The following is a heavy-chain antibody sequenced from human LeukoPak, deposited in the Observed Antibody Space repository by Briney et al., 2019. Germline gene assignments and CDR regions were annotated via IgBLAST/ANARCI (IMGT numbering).Heavy chain of an antibody. D-gene: IGHD3-22*01. CDR1: GASIRSGSNY. J-gene: IGHJ4*02. CDR2: ISYSGTT. Sequence: PSETLSLTCTVSGASIRSGSNYGGWIRQPPGKGLEWIGSISYSGTTYYNPSLGSRVTISVDTSKNQFSLKLTSVTAADTAVYYCATRPARGSGPYYPYFDYWGQGSLVTVSS. V-gene: IGHV4-39*07. CDR3: ATRPARGSGPYYPYFDY.